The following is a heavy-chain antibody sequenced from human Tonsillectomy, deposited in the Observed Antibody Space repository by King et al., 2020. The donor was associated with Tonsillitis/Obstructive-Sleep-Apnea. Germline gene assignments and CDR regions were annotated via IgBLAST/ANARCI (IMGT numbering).Heavy chain of an antibody. V-gene: IGHV1-46*01. CDR2: INPSGGST. D-gene: IGHD2-2*01. Sequence: QLVQSGAEVKKPGASVKVSCKASGYTFTSYYMHWVRQAPGQGLEWMGIINPSGGSTSYAQKFQGRVTMTRDTSTSTVYMELSSLRSEDTAVYYCARDHAVVPSYYYYYGMDVWGQGTTVTVSS. CDR1: GYTFTSYY. CDR3: ARDHAVVPSYYYYYGMDV. J-gene: IGHJ6*02.